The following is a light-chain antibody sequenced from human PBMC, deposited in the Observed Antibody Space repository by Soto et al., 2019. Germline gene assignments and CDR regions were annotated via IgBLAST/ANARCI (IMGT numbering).Light chain of an antibody. CDR1: SSNIGSGYD. CDR3: QSYDTSLSVV. V-gene: IGLV1-40*01. J-gene: IGLJ2*01. CDR2: ANC. Sequence: QSVLTQPPSVSGAPGQRVTIYCTGSSSNIGSGYDVHWYQQLPGTAPKLLIEANCNRPSGVPDRFSGSKSGTSASLAITVLQAEDEADYYCQSYDTSLSVVFGGGTKVTVL.